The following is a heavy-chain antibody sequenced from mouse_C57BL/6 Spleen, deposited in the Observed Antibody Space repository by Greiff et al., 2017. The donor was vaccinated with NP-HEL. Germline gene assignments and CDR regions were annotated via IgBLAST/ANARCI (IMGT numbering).Heavy chain of an antibody. V-gene: IGHV1-82*01. D-gene: IGHD1-1*01. CDR1: GYAFSSSW. Sequence: VQGVESGPELVKPGASVKISCKASGYAFSSSWMNWVKQRPGKGLEWIGRIYPGDGDTNYNGKFKGKATLTADKSSSTAYMQLSSLTSEDSAVYFCGGTTVVAPFDYWGQGTTLTVSS. J-gene: IGHJ2*01. CDR2: IYPGDGDT. CDR3: GGTTVVAPFDY.